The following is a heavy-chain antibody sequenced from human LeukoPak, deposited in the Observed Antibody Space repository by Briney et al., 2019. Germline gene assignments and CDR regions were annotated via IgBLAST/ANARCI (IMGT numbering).Heavy chain of an antibody. J-gene: IGHJ4*02. D-gene: IGHD3-22*01. CDR3: ARGNYYDSSGYYGY. CDR2: INHSGST. CDR1: GGSFSGYY. Sequence: SETLSLTCGVYGGSFSGYYWSWIRQPPGKGLEWIGEINHSGSTNYNPSLKSRVTISVDTSKNQFSLKLSSVTAADTAVYYCARGNYYDSSGYYGYWGQGTLVTVSS. V-gene: IGHV4-34*01.